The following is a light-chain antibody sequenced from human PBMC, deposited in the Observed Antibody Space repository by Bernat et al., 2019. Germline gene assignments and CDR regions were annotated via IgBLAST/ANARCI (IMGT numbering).Light chain of an antibody. J-gene: IGKJ1*01. CDR1: QSVSTL. CDR2: TAS. CDR3: QQYISYST. Sequence: DIEMTQSPSTLSASVGDRVTITCRASQSVSTLLAWYQPKPGKAPNLLIYTASTLESGVPSRFSGSGSGTEFTLTISSLQPEDSAIYYCQQYISYSTFGQGTKVEIK. V-gene: IGKV1-5*03.